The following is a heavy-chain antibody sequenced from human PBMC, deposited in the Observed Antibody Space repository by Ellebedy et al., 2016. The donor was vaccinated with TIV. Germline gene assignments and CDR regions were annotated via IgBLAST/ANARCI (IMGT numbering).Heavy chain of an antibody. CDR1: GASISSNNW. V-gene: IGHV4-4*02. Sequence: SETLSLXXAVSGASISSNNWWSWIRQSPGRGLEWIGEVYLSGGTNYNPSLKSRVTMSVDKSKNQFSLKLSSVTAADTAVYYCTRDRSGSLYTHYLDYWGQGSLVTVSS. CDR3: TRDRSGSLYTHYLDY. J-gene: IGHJ4*02. D-gene: IGHD1-26*01. CDR2: VYLSGGT.